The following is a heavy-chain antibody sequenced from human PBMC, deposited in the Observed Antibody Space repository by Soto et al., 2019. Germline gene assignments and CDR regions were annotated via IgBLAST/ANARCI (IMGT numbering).Heavy chain of an antibody. Sequence: GGSLRLSCAASGFTFSNAWMSWVRQAPGKGLEWVGRIKSKTDGGTTDYAAPVKGRFTISRDDSKHTLYLQMNSLIAEDAAVYYCTTGRYSSSSVLFDYWGQGTLVTVSS. CDR1: GFTFSNAW. CDR2: IKSKTDGGTT. D-gene: IGHD6-6*01. J-gene: IGHJ4*02. V-gene: IGHV3-15*01. CDR3: TTGRYSSSSVLFDY.